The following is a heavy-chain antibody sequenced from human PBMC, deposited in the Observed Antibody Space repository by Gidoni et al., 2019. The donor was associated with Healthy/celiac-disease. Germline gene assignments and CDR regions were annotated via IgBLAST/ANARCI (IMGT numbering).Heavy chain of an antibody. Sequence: QVQLQQWGAGLLKPSETLSLTCAVYGGSFRGYYWSWIRQPPGKGLEGIGEINHSGTTNYNPSLKRRVTISVDTSKNQFSLKLSSVTAADTAVYYCARGPRYCRGGSCYSSWFGLYYFDYWGQGTLVTVSS. CDR3: ARGPRYCRGGSCYSSWFGLYYFDY. J-gene: IGHJ4*02. V-gene: IGHV4-34*01. D-gene: IGHD2-15*01. CDR2: INHSGTT. CDR1: GGSFRGYY.